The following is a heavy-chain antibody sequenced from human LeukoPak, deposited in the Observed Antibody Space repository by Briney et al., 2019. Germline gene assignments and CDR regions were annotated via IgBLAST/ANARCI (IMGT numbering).Heavy chain of an antibody. J-gene: IGHJ3*02. D-gene: IGHD3-10*01. CDR2: IYYSGST. CDR3: ARLGRRGDI. V-gene: IGHV4-39*07. Sequence: SETLSLTCTVSGGSISSSTFYWGWIRQPPGKGLEWIGTIYYSGSTFYNPSLKSRVTISVDTSKNQFSLKLSSVTAADTAVYHCARLGRRGDIWGQGTMVTVSS. CDR1: GGSISSSTFY.